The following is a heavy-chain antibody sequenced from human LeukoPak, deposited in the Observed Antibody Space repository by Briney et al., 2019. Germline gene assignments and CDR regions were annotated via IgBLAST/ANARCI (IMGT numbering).Heavy chain of an antibody. Sequence: SETLSLTCTVSGDAISTYYWNWIRQSPGKGLEWVGHIASGTTDYNPSLKSRAIISVDTSKNQISLRLTSVTAADTAVYYCARDKAHSYGYYFDPWGPGTQVLVSS. CDR3: ARDKAHSYGYYFDP. V-gene: IGHV4-4*08. CDR2: IASGTT. CDR1: GDAISTYY. D-gene: IGHD3-10*01. J-gene: IGHJ4*02.